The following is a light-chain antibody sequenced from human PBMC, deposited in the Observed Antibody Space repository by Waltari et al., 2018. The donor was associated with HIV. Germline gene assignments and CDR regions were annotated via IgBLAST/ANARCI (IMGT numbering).Light chain of an antibody. V-gene: IGKV1-39*01. CDR2: TAS. Sequence: DIQMTQSPSSLSASVGDRVTITCRASQSINSYLNWYQQTPGKAPKLLIFTASNLQSGVSSRFSGSGSETDFTLTVSSLQPEDLATYYCQHSRTFGQGTKVEIK. CDR3: QHSRT. CDR1: QSINSY. J-gene: IGKJ1*01.